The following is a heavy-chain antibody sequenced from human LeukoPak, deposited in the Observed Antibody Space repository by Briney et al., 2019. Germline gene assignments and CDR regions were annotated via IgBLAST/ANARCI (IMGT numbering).Heavy chain of an antibody. CDR1: GFTFSSYW. Sequence: PGGSLRLSCAASGFTFSSYWMSWVRQAPGKGLEWVANIKQDGSEKYYVDSVKGRFAISRDNAKNSLYLQMNSLRAEDTAVYYCARARASSGYYFFYFDYWGQGTLVTVSS. CDR3: ARARASSGYYFFYFDY. V-gene: IGHV3-7*01. J-gene: IGHJ4*02. D-gene: IGHD3-22*01. CDR2: IKQDGSEK.